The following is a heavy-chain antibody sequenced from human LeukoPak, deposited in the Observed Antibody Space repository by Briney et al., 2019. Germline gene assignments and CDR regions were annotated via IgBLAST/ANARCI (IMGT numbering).Heavy chain of an antibody. V-gene: IGHV3-11*04. D-gene: IGHD6-13*01. Sequence: GGSLRLSCAASGFTFSDYYMSWIRQAPGKGLEWVSYISSSGSTIYYADSVKGRFTISRDNAKNSLYLQMNSLRAEDTAVYYCAVAAAGTKQLDWYFDLWGRGTLVTVSS. J-gene: IGHJ2*01. CDR1: GFTFSDYY. CDR2: ISSSGSTI. CDR3: AVAAAGTKQLDWYFDL.